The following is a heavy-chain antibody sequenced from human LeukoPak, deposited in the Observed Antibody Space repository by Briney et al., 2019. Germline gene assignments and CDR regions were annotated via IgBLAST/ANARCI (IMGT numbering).Heavy chain of an antibody. CDR1: GFTFSTYA. CDR2: IKSTTDGGTT. Sequence: GGSLRLSCAASGFTFSTYAMSWVRQIPGKGLEWVGRIKSTTDGGTTNYAAPVKGRFIISRDDLKNTLYLQMNSLKTEDTAVYYCATDRYSGYDFNFDSWGQGTLVTVSS. CDR3: ATDRYSGYDFNFDS. V-gene: IGHV3-15*01. D-gene: IGHD5-12*01. J-gene: IGHJ4*02.